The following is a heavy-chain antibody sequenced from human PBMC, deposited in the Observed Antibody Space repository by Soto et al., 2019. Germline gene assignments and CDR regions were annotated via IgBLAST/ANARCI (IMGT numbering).Heavy chain of an antibody. V-gene: IGHV1-69*12. CDR3: AETFTNSGSFIGGY. Sequence: QVQLVQSGAEVKKPGSSVKVSCKASGGTFSSYAISWVRQAPGQGLEWMGGIIPIFGTANYAQKFQGRVTITADESTSTAYMERSSLRSEDAAVYYCAETFTNSGSFIGGYWGQGTLVTVSS. D-gene: IGHD1-26*01. CDR2: IIPIFGTA. J-gene: IGHJ4*02. CDR1: GGTFSSYA.